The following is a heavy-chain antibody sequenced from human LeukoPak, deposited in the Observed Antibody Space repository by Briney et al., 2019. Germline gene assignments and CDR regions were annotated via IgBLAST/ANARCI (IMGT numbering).Heavy chain of an antibody. D-gene: IGHD3-22*01. CDR3: ARDGALHYYYDSSGFDY. CDR1: GGSFSGYY. V-gene: IGHV4-34*01. CDR2: INHSGST. Sequence: SETLSLTCAVYGGSFSGYYWSWIRQPPGKGLEWIGEINHSGSTNYNPSLKSRVTISVDTSKNQFSLKLSSVTAADTAVYYCARDGALHYYYDSSGFDYWGQGTLVTVSS. J-gene: IGHJ4*02.